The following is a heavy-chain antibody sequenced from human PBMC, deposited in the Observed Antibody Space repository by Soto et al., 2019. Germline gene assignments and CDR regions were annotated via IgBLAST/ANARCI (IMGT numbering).Heavy chain of an antibody. CDR2: IYYSGST. D-gene: IGHD3-3*01. J-gene: IGHJ5*02. CDR1: GGSISSSSYY. CDR3: ARHTSRGGITIFGVVILGWFDP. V-gene: IGHV4-39*01. Sequence: QLQLQESGPGLVKPSETLSLTCTVSGGSISSSSYYWGWIRHPPGKGLEWIGSIYYSGSTYYNPSLKSRVTISVDTSKNQFSLKLSSVTAADTAVYYCARHTSRGGITIFGVVILGWFDPWGQGTLVTVSS.